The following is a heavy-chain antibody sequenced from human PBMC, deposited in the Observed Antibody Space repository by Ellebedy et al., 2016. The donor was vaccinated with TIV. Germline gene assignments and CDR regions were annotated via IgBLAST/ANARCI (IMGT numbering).Heavy chain of an antibody. V-gene: IGHV3-7*03. CDR1: GFTFSTYY. Sequence: GESLKISCAASGFTFSTYYVSWVRQAPGKGLEWVANINQDGSAKYYVDSVKGRFTISRDNAKSSLYLQMNSLRAEDTAVYSCARDGVSAALDYWGQGTLVTVSS. D-gene: IGHD2-2*01. J-gene: IGHJ4*02. CDR3: ARDGVSAALDY. CDR2: INQDGSAK.